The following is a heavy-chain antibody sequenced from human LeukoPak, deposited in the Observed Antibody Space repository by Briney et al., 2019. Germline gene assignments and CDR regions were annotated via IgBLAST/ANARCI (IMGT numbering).Heavy chain of an antibody. J-gene: IGHJ3*02. Sequence: SETLSLTCTVSGGSISSSSYYWGWIRQPPGKGLEWIGSIYYSGSTYYNPSLKSRVTISVDTSKNQFSVKLSSVTAADTAVYYCARGSRWDSGYVDAFDIWGQGTMVTVSS. CDR3: ARGSRWDSGYVDAFDI. CDR2: IYYSGST. CDR1: GGSISSSSYY. V-gene: IGHV4-39*07. D-gene: IGHD3-22*01.